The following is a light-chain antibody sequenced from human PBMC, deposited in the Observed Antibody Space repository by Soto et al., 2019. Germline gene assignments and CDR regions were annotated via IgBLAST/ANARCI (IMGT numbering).Light chain of an antibody. CDR2: DAS. CDR3: QQRSQWPQLT. J-gene: IGKJ4*01. V-gene: IGKV3-11*01. CDR1: QSVSSY. Sequence: EIVLTQSPATLSLSPGERATLSCRASQSVSSYLAWYQQKPGQAPRLLIYDASNRATGIPARFSGSVSGTDFTLTISSLEPEDFAVYYCQQRSQWPQLTFGGGTKVEIK.